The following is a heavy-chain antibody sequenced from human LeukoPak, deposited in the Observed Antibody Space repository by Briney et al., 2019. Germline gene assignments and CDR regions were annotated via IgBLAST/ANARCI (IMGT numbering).Heavy chain of an antibody. D-gene: IGHD6-13*01. CDR1: GDSFSYFY. J-gene: IGHJ4*02. V-gene: IGHV4-59*01. CDR3: ARGVVAAAGRTFDF. Sequence: SETLSLTCTVSGDSFSYFYWSWIRQPPGKGLEWIGYIYNSESTSYNPSLKSRVTISLDTSQNQFSLKLSSLTAADTAVYYCARGVVAAAGRTFDFWGQGTLVTVSS. CDR2: IYNSEST.